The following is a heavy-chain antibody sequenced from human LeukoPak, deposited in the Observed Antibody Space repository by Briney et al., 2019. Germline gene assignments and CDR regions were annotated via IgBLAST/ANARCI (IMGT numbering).Heavy chain of an antibody. D-gene: IGHD2-2*01. Sequence: PGGSLRLSCAASGFTFSSYAMSWVRQAPGKGLEWVSAISGSGGSTYYADSVKGRFTISRDNSKNTLFLQMNSLRAEDTAVYYCARGGYCSSTSCLAMGDYGDWVVAFDIWGQGTMVTVSS. J-gene: IGHJ3*02. CDR2: ISGSGGST. CDR3: ARGGYCSSTSCLAMGDYGDWVVAFDI. V-gene: IGHV3-23*01. CDR1: GFTFSSYA.